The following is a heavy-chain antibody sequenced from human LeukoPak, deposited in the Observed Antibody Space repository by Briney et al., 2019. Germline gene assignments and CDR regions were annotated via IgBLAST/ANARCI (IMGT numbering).Heavy chain of an antibody. Sequence: PGGSLRLSCAASGFTFSSYSMHWVRQAPGKGLEWVAFIRYDGSNKYYADSVKGRFTISRDNSKNTLYLQMNSLRAEDTAVYYCAKNPPRPPYYFDYWGQGTLVTVSS. CDR2: IRYDGSNK. V-gene: IGHV3-30*02. CDR1: GFTFSSYS. CDR3: AKNPPRPPYYFDY. J-gene: IGHJ4*02.